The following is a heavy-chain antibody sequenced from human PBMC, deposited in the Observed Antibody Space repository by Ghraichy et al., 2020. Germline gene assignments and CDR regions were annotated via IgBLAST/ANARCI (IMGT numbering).Heavy chain of an antibody. J-gene: IGHJ3*02. CDR2: ITSSSLYT. V-gene: IGHV3-21*01. Sequence: GSLRLSCAASGFTFSSYSCNWVRQAPGKGLEWVSSITSSSLYTHYADSVKGRFTISRDNAKNSLYLQMNSLRAEDTAVYYCARSRYRFDTSGDAFDIWGQGTMVTVSS. D-gene: IGHD3-22*01. CDR3: ARSRYRFDTSGDAFDI. CDR1: GFTFSSYS.